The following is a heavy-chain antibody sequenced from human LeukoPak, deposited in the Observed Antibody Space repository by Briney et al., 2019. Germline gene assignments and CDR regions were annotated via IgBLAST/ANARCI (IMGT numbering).Heavy chain of an antibody. CDR3: ARHSSYGPASYPLDS. D-gene: IGHD3-10*01. CDR1: GDSITDYY. V-gene: IGHV4-59*08. J-gene: IGHJ5*01. Sequence: SETLSLTCTVSGDSITDYYWSWVRQSPMKRLEWIAYIRSTGATNYSPSLRSRVTISMDTSKNQFSLKLTSVTAADTAVYFCARHSSYGPASYPLDSWGQGILVTVSS. CDR2: IRSTGAT.